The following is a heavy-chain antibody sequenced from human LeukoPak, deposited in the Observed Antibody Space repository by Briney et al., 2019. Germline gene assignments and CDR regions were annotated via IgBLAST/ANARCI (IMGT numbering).Heavy chain of an antibody. CDR3: ARGRDDFWSGYYERENWFDP. CDR2: MNPNSGNT. J-gene: IGHJ5*02. V-gene: IGHV1-8*03. CDR1: GYTFTSYD. Sequence: ASVKVSCKASGYTFTSYDINWVRQATGQGLEWMGWMNPNSGNTGYAQKFQGRVTITRNTSISTAYMELSSLRSEDTAGYYCARGRDDFWSGYYERENWFDPWGQGTLVTVSS. D-gene: IGHD3-3*01.